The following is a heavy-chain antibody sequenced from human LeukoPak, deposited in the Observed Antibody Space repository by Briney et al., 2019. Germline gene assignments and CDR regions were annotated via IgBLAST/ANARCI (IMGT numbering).Heavy chain of an antibody. D-gene: IGHD3-10*01. CDR1: GGSFSSYA. CDR2: IIPIFGTA. J-gene: IGHJ3*02. V-gene: IGHV1-69*06. Sequence: SVKVSCKASGGSFSSYAISWVRQAPGQGLEWMGGIIPIFGTANYAQKFQGRVTITADKSTSTAYMELSSLRSEDTAVYYCARGGVPDAFDIWGQGTMVTVSS. CDR3: ARGGVPDAFDI.